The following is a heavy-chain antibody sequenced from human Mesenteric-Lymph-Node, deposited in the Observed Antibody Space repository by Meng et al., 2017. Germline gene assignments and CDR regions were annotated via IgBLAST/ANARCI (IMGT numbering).Heavy chain of an antibody. V-gene: IGHV3-23*04. J-gene: IGHJ4*02. D-gene: IGHD3-10*01. CDR3: AKFYGSGSSRIDY. Sequence: VQRVESGGGLVQPGGSLGLSCAASGFTFTSYDMSWVRQAPGKGLEWVSTISSSGGSTYYADSVKGRFTISRDNSKNTLYLQMSSLRAEDTAVYYCAKFYGSGSSRIDYWGQGTLVTVSS. CDR1: GFTFTSYD. CDR2: ISSSGGST.